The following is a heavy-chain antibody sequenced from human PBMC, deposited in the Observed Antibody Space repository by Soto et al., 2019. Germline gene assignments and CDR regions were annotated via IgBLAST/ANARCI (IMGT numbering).Heavy chain of an antibody. CDR3: AKNGGGDWEDAFDI. V-gene: IGHV3-30*18. J-gene: IGHJ3*02. D-gene: IGHD2-21*02. Sequence: QVQLVESGGGVVQPGRSLRLSCAASGFTFSSYGMHWVRQAPGKGLEWVAVISYDGSKKYYADSVKGRFTISRDNSKNTLYLQMNSLRAEDTAVYYCAKNGGGDWEDAFDIWGQGTMVTVSS. CDR2: ISYDGSKK. CDR1: GFTFSSYG.